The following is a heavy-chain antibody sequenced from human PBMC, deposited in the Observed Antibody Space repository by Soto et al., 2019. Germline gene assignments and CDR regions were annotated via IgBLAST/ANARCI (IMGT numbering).Heavy chain of an antibody. Sequence: QVQLEQSGAEVKKPGSSVKVSSKASGGTFSTSAISWVRQAPGQGLEWMGGIMPIFRTPDYAQKFQGRVTVTADESTSTAYMELSGLRSDDTAVYYCARDKDRPQLGGNYYYILDVWGQGTTVTVSS. V-gene: IGHV1-69*12. J-gene: IGHJ6*02. D-gene: IGHD3-3*02. CDR1: GGTFSTSA. CDR3: ARDKDRPQLGGNYYYILDV. CDR2: IMPIFRTP.